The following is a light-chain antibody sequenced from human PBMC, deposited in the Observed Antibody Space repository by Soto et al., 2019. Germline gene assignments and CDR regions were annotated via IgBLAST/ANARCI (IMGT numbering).Light chain of an antibody. CDR1: QGISSW. J-gene: IGKJ1*01. CDR2: KAS. CDR3: QHYNTYST. Sequence: DIQMTQSHSTLSASVEDRVTITCRASQGISSWLAWYQQKPGKAPKLLIYKASSLESGVPSRFSGSGSGTEFTLTINSLQPDDFATYYCQHYNTYSTFGQGTKVDIK. V-gene: IGKV1-5*03.